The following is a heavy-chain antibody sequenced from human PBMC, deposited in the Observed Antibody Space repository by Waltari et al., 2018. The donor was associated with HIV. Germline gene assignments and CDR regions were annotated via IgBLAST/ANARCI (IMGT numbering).Heavy chain of an antibody. CDR3: AKDELSGTYYRYFDL. Sequence: EVQLVESGGGLVQPGGSLRLSCAASGLTFSSYAMTWGRQAPVKGLEWIAGMGGRGDLTLYTDSVKGRFTISRDNSKNTLYLQMSSVRVEDTAVYYCAKDELSGTYYRYFDLWGRGTLVTVSS. CDR1: GLTFSSYA. J-gene: IGHJ2*01. CDR2: MGGRGDLT. V-gene: IGHV3-23*04. D-gene: IGHD1-26*01.